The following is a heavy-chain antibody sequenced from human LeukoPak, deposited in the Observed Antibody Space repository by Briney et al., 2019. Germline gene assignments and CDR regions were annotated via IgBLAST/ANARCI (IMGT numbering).Heavy chain of an antibody. D-gene: IGHD6-19*01. Sequence: GGSLRLSCAASGFTFSSYGMHWVRQAPGKGLEWVAVISYDGSNKYYADSVKGRFTISRDNSKNTLYLQMNSLRAEDTAVYYCAKDFGSGWYEDAFDIWGQGTMVTVSS. CDR2: ISYDGSNK. V-gene: IGHV3-30*18. CDR3: AKDFGSGWYEDAFDI. J-gene: IGHJ3*02. CDR1: GFTFSSYG.